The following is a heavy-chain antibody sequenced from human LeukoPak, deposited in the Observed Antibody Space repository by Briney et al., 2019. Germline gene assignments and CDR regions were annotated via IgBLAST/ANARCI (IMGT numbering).Heavy chain of an antibody. CDR3: ARGAVPAAISEYFQH. V-gene: IGHV3-48*03. CDR1: GFTFSSYE. Sequence: GGSLRLSCAASGFTFSSYEMNWVRQAPGKGLEWVSYISSSGRAIYYADSVKGRFTISRDNAKNTLYLEMDSLRDEDTAVYYCARGAVPAAISEYFQHWGQGTLVTVSS. D-gene: IGHD2-2*01. CDR2: ISSSGRAI. J-gene: IGHJ1*01.